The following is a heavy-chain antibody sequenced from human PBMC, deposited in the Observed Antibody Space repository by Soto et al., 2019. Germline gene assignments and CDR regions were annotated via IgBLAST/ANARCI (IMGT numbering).Heavy chain of an antibody. CDR2: IHYSGST. V-gene: IGHV4-59*01. D-gene: IGHD6-13*01. CDR1: GGSISGYY. J-gene: IGHJ4*02. CDR3: ARGSAAGTKSPFDY. Sequence: SVTLSLTCTVSGGSISGYYWSWIRQSPGKGLEWIGYIHYSGSTNYNPSLKSRVTISVDTSKNQLSLKLSSVTAADTAVYYCARGSAAGTKSPFDYWGQGTLVTVS.